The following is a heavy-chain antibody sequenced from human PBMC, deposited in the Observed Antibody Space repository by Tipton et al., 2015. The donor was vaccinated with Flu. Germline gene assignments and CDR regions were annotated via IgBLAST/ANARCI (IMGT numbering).Heavy chain of an antibody. CDR3: ARGSQQLAIDP. Sequence: TLSLTCSVYGGSFSGYYWTWIRQVPGKGLEWIGEINHSGNTHYSSSLKSRVTMSVDAPKGQFSLHLSSVTAADTAVYYCARGSQQLAIDPWGQGTLVTVSS. CDR1: GGSFSGYY. D-gene: IGHD6-13*01. CDR2: INHSGNT. V-gene: IGHV4-34*01. J-gene: IGHJ5*02.